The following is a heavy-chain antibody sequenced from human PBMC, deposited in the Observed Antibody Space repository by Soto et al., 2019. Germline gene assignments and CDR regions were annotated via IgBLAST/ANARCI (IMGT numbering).Heavy chain of an antibody. D-gene: IGHD6-13*01. CDR1: GYTFTSYG. CDR2: ISADNVNT. J-gene: IGHJ4*02. Sequence: QVQLVQSGAEVKQPGDSVKVSCKASGYTFTSYGISWVRQAPGQGLEWMGWISADNVNTNYAQKLQGRVTMTTDTATRTAYMELRSLRSDDTAGYYCASDIAAAGDFDYWGQGTLVTVSS. V-gene: IGHV1-18*01. CDR3: ASDIAAAGDFDY.